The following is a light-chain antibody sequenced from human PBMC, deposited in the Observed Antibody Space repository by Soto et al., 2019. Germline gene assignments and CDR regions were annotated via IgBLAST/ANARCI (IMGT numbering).Light chain of an antibody. J-gene: IGLJ3*02. Sequence: QSVLTQPPSASGTPGQRVTISCSGSNSNIGSNAVNWYQQLPGTAPKLLIYSDNRRPSGVPDRFSGSKSGTSASLAISGLQSEDEAEYYCAAWDDSLNGLLFGGGTKLTVL. CDR2: SDN. CDR1: NSNIGSNA. V-gene: IGLV1-44*01. CDR3: AAWDDSLNGLL.